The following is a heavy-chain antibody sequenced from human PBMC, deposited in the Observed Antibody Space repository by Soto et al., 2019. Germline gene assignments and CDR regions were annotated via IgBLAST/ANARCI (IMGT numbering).Heavy chain of an antibody. CDR3: AKDLEGPLIVVVPAAYGGYFDY. J-gene: IGHJ4*02. CDR2: ISGSGGST. Sequence: PGGSLRLSCASSGFTFISYAMSWVRQATGKGLEWVSAISGSGGSTYYADSVKGRFTISRDNSKNTLYLQMNSLRAEDTAVYYCAKDLEGPLIVVVPAAYGGYFDYWGQGTLVTVSS. V-gene: IGHV3-23*01. CDR1: GFTFISYA. D-gene: IGHD2-2*01.